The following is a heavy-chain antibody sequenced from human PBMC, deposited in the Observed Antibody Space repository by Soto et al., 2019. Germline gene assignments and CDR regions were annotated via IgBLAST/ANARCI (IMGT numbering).Heavy chain of an antibody. Sequence: ASVKVSCNASGYTFTRYGISWVRQAPGQGLEWMGWISGYNGDTNYAQKFQDRVSMTIDTSTGTAYMELRSLTSDDTAIYYCAKNGQPPYYYYGLDVWG. V-gene: IGHV1-18*01. CDR2: ISGYNGDT. CDR1: GYTFTRYG. CDR3: AKNGQPPYYYYGLDV. J-gene: IGHJ6*02. D-gene: IGHD2-8*01.